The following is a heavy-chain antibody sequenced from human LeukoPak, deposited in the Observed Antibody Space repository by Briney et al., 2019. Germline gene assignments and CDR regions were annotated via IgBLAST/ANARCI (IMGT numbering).Heavy chain of an antibody. CDR1: GFTFSSYW. D-gene: IGHD3-22*01. CDR2: IKQDGSEK. J-gene: IGHJ4*02. Sequence: GGSLRLSCAASGFTFSSYWMSWVRQAPGKGLEWVANIKQDGSEKYYVDSVKGRFTISRDNAKNSLYLQMNSLRAEDTAVYYCARDWPMDDYYDSSGYWYSFDYWGQGTLVTVSS. CDR3: ARDWPMDDYYDSSGYWYSFDY. V-gene: IGHV3-7*01.